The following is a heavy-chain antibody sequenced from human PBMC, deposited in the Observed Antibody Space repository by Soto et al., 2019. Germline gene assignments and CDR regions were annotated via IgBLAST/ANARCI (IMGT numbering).Heavy chain of an antibody. CDR1: GFTFTDYS. V-gene: IGHV1-3*04. J-gene: IGHJ4*02. Sequence: QDHLVQSGPEVKRPGASVRISCKTSGFTFTDYSLHWVRQAPGQGLEWMGRIDIGNGNRKYSQDLQGRVTITSDTSAITEYMDLNSLKFEDTAVYYCATEGRSGWYDYWGQGTLVTVSS. CDR2: IDIGNGNR. CDR3: ATEGRSGWYDY. D-gene: IGHD6-19*01.